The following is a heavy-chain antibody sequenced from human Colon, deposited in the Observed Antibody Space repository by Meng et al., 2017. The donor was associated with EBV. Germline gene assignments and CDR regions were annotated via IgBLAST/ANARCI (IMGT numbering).Heavy chain of an antibody. V-gene: IGHV4-30-4*01. D-gene: IGHD2-21*01. CDR2: IHHSVSA. Sequence: LQESGPRLVEPSQNPSLTCTVSGGSMSRGKYCWSWIRQPPGKGLEWIGYIHHSVSAYYNPSLKSRVSISVDTSKSQFSLNLNSMIAADTAVYYCASFDHIPRRNYFDYWGQGTLVTVSS. CDR1: GGSMSRGKYC. CDR3: ASFDHIPRRNYFDY. J-gene: IGHJ4*02.